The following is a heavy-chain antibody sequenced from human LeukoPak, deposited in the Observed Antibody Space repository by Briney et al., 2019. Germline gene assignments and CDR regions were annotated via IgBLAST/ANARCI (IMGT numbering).Heavy chain of an antibody. CDR2: IRYDGSYN. Sequence: GGSLRLSCAASGFTFSSYGMHWVRQAPGKGLEWVTFIRYDGSYNYYADSVKGRFTISRDNSKNTLYLQMNGLRAEDTAVYYCARRAGGYSHPYDYWGQGTLVTVSS. CDR1: GFTFSSYG. CDR3: ARRAGGYSHPYDY. D-gene: IGHD4-23*01. V-gene: IGHV3-30*02. J-gene: IGHJ4*02.